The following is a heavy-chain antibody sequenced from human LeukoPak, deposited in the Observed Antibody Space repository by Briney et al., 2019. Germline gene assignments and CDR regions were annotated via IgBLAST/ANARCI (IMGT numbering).Heavy chain of an antibody. CDR2: ISYDGSSK. D-gene: IGHD2-8*01. V-gene: IGHV3-30*18. CDR1: GFTFSSYG. J-gene: IGHJ4*02. Sequence: PGRSLRLSCAASGFTFSSYGMHWVRQAPGKGLEWVAVISYDGSSKYYADSVKGRFTISRDNSKNTLYLQVNSLRAEDTAVYYCAKEIDGDYLDYWGQGTLVTVSS. CDR3: AKEIDGDYLDY.